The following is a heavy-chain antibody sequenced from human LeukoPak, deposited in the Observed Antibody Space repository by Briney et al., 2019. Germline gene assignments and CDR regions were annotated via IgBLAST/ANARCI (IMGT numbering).Heavy chain of an antibody. V-gene: IGHV4-34*01. D-gene: IGHD2-2*01. CDR1: GGSFSGYY. CDR2: INHSGST. J-gene: IGHJ5*02. CDR3: ARWGVLDVVVVPAAISWFDP. Sequence: SETLSLTCAVYGGSFSGYYWSWIRQPPGKGLGWIGEINHSGSTNYNPSLKSRVTISVDTSKNQFSLKLSSVTAADTAVYYCARWGVLDVVVVPAAISWFDPWGQGTLVTVSS.